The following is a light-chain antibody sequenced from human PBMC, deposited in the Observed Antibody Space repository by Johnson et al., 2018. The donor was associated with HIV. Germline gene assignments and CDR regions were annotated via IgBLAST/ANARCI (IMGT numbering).Light chain of an antibody. Sequence: QSVLTQPPSVSAAPGQKVTISCSGSSSNIGSNFVSWYHQLPGTAPKLLLYENNQRPSGIPDRFSGSKSGTSATLGITGLQTGDEADYYCGTWDSSLGAFVFGTGTKFTVL. V-gene: IGLV1-51*02. CDR3: GTWDSSLGAFV. J-gene: IGLJ1*01. CDR1: SSNIGSNF. CDR2: ENN.